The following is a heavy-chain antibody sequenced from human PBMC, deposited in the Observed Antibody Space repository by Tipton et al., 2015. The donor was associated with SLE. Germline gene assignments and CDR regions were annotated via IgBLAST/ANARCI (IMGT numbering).Heavy chain of an antibody. CDR1: GSSITAYY. J-gene: IGHJ3*02. CDR3: ARGGSKHYDFWGRQMGPHAFDI. V-gene: IGHV4-59*12. Sequence: TLSLTCTVSGSSITAYYWTWIRQPPGKGLEWIGYVYYSGTTNYNPSLKSRVTISVDTSKNQFSLKLRSVTAADTAVYYCARGGSKHYDFWGRQMGPHAFDIWGQETKVSVSS. D-gene: IGHD3-3*01. CDR2: VYYSGTT.